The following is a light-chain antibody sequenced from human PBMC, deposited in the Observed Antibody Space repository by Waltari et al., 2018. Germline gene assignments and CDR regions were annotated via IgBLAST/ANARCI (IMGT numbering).Light chain of an antibody. Sequence: QSALTQHASVSGSPGQSITLSFTGTSSDVGGYNYVSRYQQHPGKAPKLMIYDCSKRPSGVSNRFSGSNSGNTASLTISGLQAEDEADYYCSSYTSSSTLVFGGGTKLTVL. CDR1: SSDVGGYNY. J-gene: IGLJ2*01. CDR3: SSYTSSSTLV. CDR2: DCS. V-gene: IGLV2-14*01.